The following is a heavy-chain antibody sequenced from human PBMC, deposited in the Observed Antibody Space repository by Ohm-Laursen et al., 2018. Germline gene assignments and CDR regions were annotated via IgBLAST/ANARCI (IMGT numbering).Heavy chain of an antibody. CDR1: GGSFSGYY. J-gene: IGHJ6*02. Sequence: GTLSLTCAVYGGSFSGYYWSWIRQPPGKGLEWIGEINHSGSTNYNPSLKSRVTISVDTSKNQFSLKLSSVTAADTALYYCARIESDSGGYWYFGMDVWGQGTTVTVSS. V-gene: IGHV4-34*01. CDR3: ARIESDSGGYWYFGMDV. CDR2: INHSGST. D-gene: IGHD3-22*01.